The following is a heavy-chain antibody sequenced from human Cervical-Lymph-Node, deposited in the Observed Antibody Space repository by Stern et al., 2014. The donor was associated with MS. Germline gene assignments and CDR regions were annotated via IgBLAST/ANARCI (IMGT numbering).Heavy chain of an antibody. CDR1: GGTSNRHG. CDR3: ARRGSARRGSGWLDP. CDR2: IIPVLSTI. J-gene: IGHJ5*02. V-gene: IGHV1-69*01. Sequence: VQLLESGAEVKKPGSSAKVYCKASGGTSNRHGTSWVRQAPGQGLEWMGRIIPVLSTIDYAQKFQGRVTITADESMSTTYMELSSLRYEDTAVYYCARRGSARRGSGWLDPWGQGTLVTVSS. D-gene: IGHD3-10*01.